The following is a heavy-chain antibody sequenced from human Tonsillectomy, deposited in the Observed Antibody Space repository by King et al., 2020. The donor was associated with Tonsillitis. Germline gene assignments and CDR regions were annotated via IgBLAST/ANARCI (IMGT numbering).Heavy chain of an antibody. CDR1: GYSYATYW. CDR2: INPSDSYS. CDR3: ARMIMITFGGVIVGNWFVI. Sequence: VQLVESGAEVKKPGESLRISCKASGYSYATYWIIWVRQMPGKGLEWMGRINPSDSYSEYSPSFQGHVTISVYKSISTSYLHWSSLMASDTAMYYCARMIMITFGGVIVGNWFVIWGQGTLVTVSS. V-gene: IGHV5-10-1*03. D-gene: IGHD3-16*02. J-gene: IGHJ5*02.